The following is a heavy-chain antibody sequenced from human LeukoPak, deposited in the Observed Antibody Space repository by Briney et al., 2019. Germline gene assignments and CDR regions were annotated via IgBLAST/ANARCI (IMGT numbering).Heavy chain of an antibody. CDR1: GGSISSYY. J-gene: IGHJ4*02. CDR2: IYYSGST. Sequence: KPSETLSLTCTVSGGSISSYYWSWIRQPPGKGLEWIGYIYYSGSTNYNPSLKSRVTISVDTSKNQFSLKLSSVTAADTAVYYCARVDWSGYYFFDYWGQGTLVTVS. V-gene: IGHV4-59*01. CDR3: ARVDWSGYYFFDY. D-gene: IGHD3-3*01.